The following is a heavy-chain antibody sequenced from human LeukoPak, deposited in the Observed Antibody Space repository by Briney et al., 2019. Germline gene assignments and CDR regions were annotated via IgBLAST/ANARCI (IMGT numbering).Heavy chain of an antibody. V-gene: IGHV3-7*05. Sequence: GGSLRPSCAASEFTFTNYWMSWVRQAPGKGLEWVANINQYGSEKYYVDSVKGRFTISRDNAKNSLYLQMNSLTAEDTAVYYCARDWTSMIRGVSIGYWGQGALVTVSS. D-gene: IGHD3-10*01. CDR2: INQYGSEK. CDR3: ARDWTSMIRGVSIGY. CDR1: EFTFTNYW. J-gene: IGHJ4*02.